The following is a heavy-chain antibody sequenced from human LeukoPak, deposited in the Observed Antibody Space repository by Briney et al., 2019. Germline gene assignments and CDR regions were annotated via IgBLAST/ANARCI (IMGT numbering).Heavy chain of an antibody. CDR1: GFTFSSYG. D-gene: IGHD2-2*02. CDR3: AKDRVVPAAIPDY. V-gene: IGHV3-30*02. J-gene: IGHJ4*02. Sequence: GGSLRLSCAASGFTFSSYGMHWLRQAPGKGLEWVAFIRYDGSNKYYADSVKGRFTISRDNSKNTLYLQMNSLRAEDTAVYYCAKDRVVPAAIPDYWGQGTLVTVSS. CDR2: IRYDGSNK.